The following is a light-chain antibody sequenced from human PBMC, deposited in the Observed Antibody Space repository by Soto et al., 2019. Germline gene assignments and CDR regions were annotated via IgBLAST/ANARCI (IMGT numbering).Light chain of an antibody. CDR2: DVN. CDR1: SSDVGGYNY. J-gene: IGLJ2*01. Sequence: QSALTQPASVSGSPGQSITISCTGTSSDVGGYNYVSWYQNHPDKAPKLMIYDVNNRPSGVSNRFSGSKSGNTASLTISGLRAEDEAAYYCSSYTSSSTRLVFGGGTKLTVL. V-gene: IGLV2-14*03. CDR3: SSYTSSSTRLV.